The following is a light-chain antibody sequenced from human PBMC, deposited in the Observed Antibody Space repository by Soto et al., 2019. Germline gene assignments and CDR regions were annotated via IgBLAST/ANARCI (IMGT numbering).Light chain of an antibody. Sequence: EIVMTQSPATLSVSPGERAALSCRASQSVSSSFLAWYQQKPGQAPWLLIYAASRRATGIPDRFSGSGSGTDFTLTISRLEPEDFAAYYCQQYGSSVFSFGPGTKVDI. CDR3: QQYGSSVFS. J-gene: IGKJ3*01. CDR1: QSVSSSF. V-gene: IGKV3-20*01. CDR2: AAS.